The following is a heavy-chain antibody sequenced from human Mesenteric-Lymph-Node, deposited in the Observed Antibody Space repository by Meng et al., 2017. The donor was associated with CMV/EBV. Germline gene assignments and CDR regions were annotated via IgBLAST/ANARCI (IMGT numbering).Heavy chain of an antibody. V-gene: IGHV3-15*01. CDR2: IKSKTDGGTT. Sequence: GESLKISCAASGFTFSNAWMNWVRQAPGKGLEWVGRIKSKTDGGTTDYAAPVKGRFTISRDDSKNTLYLQMNSLKTEDTAVYYCTTVYYDFWSGMTEDWGQGTLVTVSS. CDR1: GFTFSNAW. D-gene: IGHD3-3*01. J-gene: IGHJ4*02. CDR3: TTVYYDFWSGMTED.